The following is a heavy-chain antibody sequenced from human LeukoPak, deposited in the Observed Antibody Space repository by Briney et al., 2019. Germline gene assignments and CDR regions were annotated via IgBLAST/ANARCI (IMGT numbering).Heavy chain of an antibody. V-gene: IGHV4-34*01. J-gene: IGHJ5*02. CDR3: APRGDIEHSYGYGKWFDP. CDR2: INHSGST. CDR1: GGSLSGYY. D-gene: IGHD5-18*01. Sequence: SETLSLTCAVYGGSLSGYYWSWIRQPPGEGLEWIGEINHSGSTNHNASLKSRVTISVDTSKNQFSLRLSSVTAADTAVYYCAPRGDIEHSYGYGKWFDPWGQGTRVTVSS.